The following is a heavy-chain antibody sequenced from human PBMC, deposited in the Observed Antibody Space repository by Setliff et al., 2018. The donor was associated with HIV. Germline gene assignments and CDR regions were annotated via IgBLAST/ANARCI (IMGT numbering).Heavy chain of an antibody. D-gene: IGHD3-22*01. CDR2: IFYTGST. CDR3: AREGGYYDSSGYPVGWFDP. Sequence: SETLSLTCTVSGGSIGSGGSYWSWIRQHPGKGLEWIGNIFYTGSTYYNPSLESRVTMSVDTSKNQFSLKMSSVTAADTAVYYCAREGGYYDSSGYPVGWFDPWGQGPRSPSPQ. V-gene: IGHV4-31*03. CDR1: GGSIGSGGSY. J-gene: IGHJ5*02.